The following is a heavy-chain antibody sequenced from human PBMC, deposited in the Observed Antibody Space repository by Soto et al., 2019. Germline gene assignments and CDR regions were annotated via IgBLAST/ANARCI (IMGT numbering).Heavy chain of an antibody. D-gene: IGHD2-2*01. CDR2: IIPILGIA. V-gene: IGHV1-69*04. CDR3: ARDDRDIVVVPAAMANYYYYYGMDV. CDR1: GDTFSSYT. Sequence: SVKVSCKSSGDTFSSYTISWVRQAPGQGLEWMGRIIPILGIANYAQKFQGRVTITADKSTSTAYMELSSLRSEDTAVYYCARDDRDIVVVPAAMANYYYYYGMDVWG. J-gene: IGHJ6*02.